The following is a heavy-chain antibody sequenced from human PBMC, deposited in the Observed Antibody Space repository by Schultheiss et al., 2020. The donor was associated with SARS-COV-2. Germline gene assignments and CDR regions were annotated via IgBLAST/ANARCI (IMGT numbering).Heavy chain of an antibody. Sequence: GGSLRLSCAASGFTVSSNYMSWVRQAPGKGLEWVAVISYDGSNKYYADSVKGRFTISRDNAKNTLYLQMNSLRAEDTAVYYCARGGGAISPYYYYNMDVWGKGTTVTVSS. D-gene: IGHD3-10*01. CDR3: ARGGGAISPYYYYNMDV. V-gene: IGHV3-30*14. CDR2: ISYDGSNK. CDR1: GFTVSSNY. J-gene: IGHJ6*03.